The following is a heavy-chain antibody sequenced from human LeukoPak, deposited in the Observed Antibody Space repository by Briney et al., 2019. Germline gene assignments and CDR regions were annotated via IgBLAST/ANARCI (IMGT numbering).Heavy chain of an antibody. V-gene: IGHV3-30*04. J-gene: IGHJ5*02. CDR1: GFTFSGYP. CDR2: ISYDGSNK. Sequence: GGSLRLSCAASGFTFSGYPIHWVRQAPGKGLEWVAVISYDGSNKYYADSVKSRFTISRDNSKNTLYLQMNSLRAEDTAVYYCARDPTYSYYGSGSYSNWFDPWGQGTLVTVSS. CDR3: ARDPTYSYYGSGSYSNWFDP. D-gene: IGHD3-10*01.